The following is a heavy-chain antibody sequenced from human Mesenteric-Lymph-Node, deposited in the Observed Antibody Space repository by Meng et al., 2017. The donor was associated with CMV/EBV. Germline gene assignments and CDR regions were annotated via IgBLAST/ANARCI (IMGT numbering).Heavy chain of an antibody. D-gene: IGHD3-9*01. J-gene: IGHJ4*02. CDR3: ARGSSYDILTGYFDY. V-gene: IGHV4-34*01. CDR2: INHSGST. CDR1: GGAFSGYY. Sequence: VPFHQWGAGPLKPSETLSVTWAVYGGAFSGYYWNWIRQSPEKGLEWIGEINHSGSTTYNPSFTSRIIISVDTSTNQISLNMSSVTAADTAVYYCARGSSYDILTGYFDYWGQGALVTVSS.